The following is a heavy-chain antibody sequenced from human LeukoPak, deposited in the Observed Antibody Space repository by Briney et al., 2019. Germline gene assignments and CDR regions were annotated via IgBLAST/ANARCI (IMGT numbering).Heavy chain of an antibody. Sequence: RPSETLSLTCTVSGGSISSYYWSWIRQPPGKGLEWIGYIYYSGSTNYNPSLKSRVTISVDTSKNQFSLKLSSVTAADTAVYYCARTTFGVDYNWFDPWGQGTLVTVSS. D-gene: IGHD3-3*01. CDR3: ARTTFGVDYNWFDP. J-gene: IGHJ5*02. CDR2: IYYSGST. CDR1: GGSISSYY. V-gene: IGHV4-59*08.